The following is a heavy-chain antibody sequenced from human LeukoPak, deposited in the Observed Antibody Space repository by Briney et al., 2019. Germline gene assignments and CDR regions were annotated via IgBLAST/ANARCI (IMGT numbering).Heavy chain of an antibody. V-gene: IGHV1-18*01. D-gene: IGHD6-13*01. CDR1: GYTFSTYG. CDR3: ARDQRFGIAAVDSWFDP. J-gene: IGHJ5*02. CDR2: ISAYNGHT. Sequence: ASVKVSCKASGYTFSTYGINWVRQAPGQGLEWMGWISAYNGHTIYAQMFQGRGTLTTSTSTNTAYMELRSRRSDDTAVYHCARDQRFGIAAVDSWFDPWGQGTLVTVPS.